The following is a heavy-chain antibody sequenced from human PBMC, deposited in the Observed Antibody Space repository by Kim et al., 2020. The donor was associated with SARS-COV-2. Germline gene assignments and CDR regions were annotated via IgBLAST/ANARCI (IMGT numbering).Heavy chain of an antibody. D-gene: IGHD3-10*01. V-gene: IGHV3-23*01. CDR3: AKGWIFGESLNS. CDR2: ISGSADTT. CDR1: GFTFSHYA. J-gene: IGHJ4*02. Sequence: GGSLRLSCAASGFTFSHYAMSWVRQAPGKGLDWVSSISGSADTTYYANSVKGRFTISRDNSKNTLFLQMNSLRAEDTALYYCAKGWIFGESLNSWGQGTLVTVSS.